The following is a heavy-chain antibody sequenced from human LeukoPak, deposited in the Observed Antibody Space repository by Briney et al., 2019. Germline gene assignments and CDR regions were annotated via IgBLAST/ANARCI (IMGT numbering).Heavy chain of an antibody. V-gene: IGHV1-2*02. Sequence: RASVKVSCKASGYTFTGHYMHWVRQAPGQGLEWMGWINPNSGGARIEEKFQGRVTMTRDTSITTSYVELSRLRSDDKAVYYCAIFAVAGLPQDYWGQGTLVIVSS. CDR1: GYTFTGHY. D-gene: IGHD6-19*01. CDR3: AIFAVAGLPQDY. J-gene: IGHJ4*02. CDR2: INPNSGGA.